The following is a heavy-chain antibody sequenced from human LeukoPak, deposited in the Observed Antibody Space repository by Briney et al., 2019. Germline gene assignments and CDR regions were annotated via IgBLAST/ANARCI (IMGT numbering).Heavy chain of an antibody. J-gene: IGHJ4*02. D-gene: IGHD1-26*01. CDR2: ISYDGSNK. CDR3: AREGVVGGTYYLDY. Sequence: PGRSLRLSCAASGFTFSSYAMHWVRQAPGKGLEWVAVISYDGSNKYYADSVKGRFTISRDNSKNTLYLQMNSLRAEDTAVYSCAREGVVGGTYYLDYWGQGTLVTVSS. CDR1: GFTFSSYA. V-gene: IGHV3-30-3*01.